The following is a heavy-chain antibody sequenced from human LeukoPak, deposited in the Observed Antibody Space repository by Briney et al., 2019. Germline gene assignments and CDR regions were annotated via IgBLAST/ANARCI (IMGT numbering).Heavy chain of an antibody. CDR1: GYSFTSYW. CDR2: IYPGDSDT. J-gene: IGHJ4*02. V-gene: IGHV5-51*01. Sequence: GESLKISCKGSGYSFTSYWIGWVRQMPGKGLEWMGIIYPGDSDTRYSPSFQGQVTISADKSISTAYLQWSSLKASDTAMYYCAGARQWLKEGQFDYWAREPWSPSPQ. CDR3: AGARQWLKEGQFDY. D-gene: IGHD6-19*01.